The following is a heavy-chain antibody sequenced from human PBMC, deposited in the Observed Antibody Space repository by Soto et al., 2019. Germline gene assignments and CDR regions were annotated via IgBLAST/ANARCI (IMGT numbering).Heavy chain of an antibody. D-gene: IGHD5-18*01. Sequence: GSLRLSCAASGFSFIGYAMHWVRQAPGKGLEWVAVISFDGSNKYYADSVKGRFAISRDNSKDTLYLQMNSLRGEDTAVYYCAKILRGYNFGYNDYWGQGTLVTVS. CDR2: ISFDGSNK. CDR3: AKILRGYNFGYNDY. J-gene: IGHJ4*02. CDR1: GFSFIGYA. V-gene: IGHV3-30*09.